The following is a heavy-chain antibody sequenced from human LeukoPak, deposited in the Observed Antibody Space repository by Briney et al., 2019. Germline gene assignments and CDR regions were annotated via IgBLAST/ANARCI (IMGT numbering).Heavy chain of an antibody. CDR2: ISYDGSNK. CDR1: GFTFSSYA. Sequence: GRSLRFSCAASGFTFSSYAMHWVRQAPGKGLEWVAVISYDGSNKYYADSVKGRFTISRDNSKNTLYLQMNSLRAEDTAVYYCARGYPGYMDVWGKGTTVTVSS. J-gene: IGHJ6*03. D-gene: IGHD3-16*02. CDR3: ARGYPGYMDV. V-gene: IGHV3-30*01.